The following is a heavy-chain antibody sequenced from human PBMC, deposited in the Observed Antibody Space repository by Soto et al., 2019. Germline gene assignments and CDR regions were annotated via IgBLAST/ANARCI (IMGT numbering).Heavy chain of an antibody. J-gene: IGHJ5*02. CDR2: INPDSGAT. V-gene: IGHV1-2*02. D-gene: IGHD2-15*01. CDR1: GYTFTAYY. CDR3: ASLKSGRLSPSTSLFDP. Sequence: ASVKVSCKASGYTFTAYYIHWVRQAPGQGPEWMAWINPDSGATYSAPKFQVRVTVTSDTSINTSSMELSSLRSADTAVYCCASLKSGRLSPSTSLFDPWGKGPRVTVAS.